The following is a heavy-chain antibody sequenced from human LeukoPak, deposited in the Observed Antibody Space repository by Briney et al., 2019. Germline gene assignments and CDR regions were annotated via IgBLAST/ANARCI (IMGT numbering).Heavy chain of an antibody. V-gene: IGHV1-8*01. D-gene: IGHD4-17*01. CDR1: GYTFTSYD. CDR3: ARGFRDYGDYFWFDP. CDR2: TNPNSGNT. Sequence: ASVKVSCKASGYTFTSYDINWVRQATGQGLEWMGWTNPNSGNTGYAQKFQGRVTMTRNTSISTAYMELSSLRSEDTAVYYCARGFRDYGDYFWFDPWGQGTLVTVSS. J-gene: IGHJ5*02.